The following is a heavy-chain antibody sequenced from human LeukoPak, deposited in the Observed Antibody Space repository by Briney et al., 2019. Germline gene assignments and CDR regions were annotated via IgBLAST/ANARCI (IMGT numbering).Heavy chain of an antibody. V-gene: IGHV3-11*04. D-gene: IGHD3-16*01. CDR2: ISSSSSTI. CDR3: ARFFPTYAFDI. CDR1: GFTFSDYY. Sequence: PGGSLRLSCEASGFTFSDYYMSWIRQAPGKGLEWVSYISSSSSTIYYADSVKGRFIISRDNAKNSLYLQMNSLRAEDTAVYYCARFFPTYAFDIWGQGTLVTVSS. J-gene: IGHJ4*02.